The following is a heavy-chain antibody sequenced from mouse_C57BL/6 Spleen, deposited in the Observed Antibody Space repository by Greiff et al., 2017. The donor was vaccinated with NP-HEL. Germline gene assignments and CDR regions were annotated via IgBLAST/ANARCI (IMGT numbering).Heavy chain of an antibody. Sequence: QVQLKQPGAELVKPGASVKLSCKASGYTFTSYWMHWVKQRPGQGLEWIGMIHPNSGSTNYNEKFKSKATLTVDKSSSTAYMQLSSLTSEDSAVDYCARWHGSSYAMDYWGQGTSVTVSS. CDR2: IHPNSGST. J-gene: IGHJ4*01. D-gene: IGHD1-1*01. CDR3: ARWHGSSYAMDY. V-gene: IGHV1-64*01. CDR1: GYTFTSYW.